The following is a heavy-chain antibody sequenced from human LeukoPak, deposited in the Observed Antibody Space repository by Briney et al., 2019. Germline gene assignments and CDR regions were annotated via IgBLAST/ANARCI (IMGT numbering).Heavy chain of an antibody. CDR1: GGSISSSSYY. D-gene: IGHD3-22*01. J-gene: IGHJ5*02. Sequence: PSENQSLTCTVSGGSISSSSYYWGWIRQPPGKGLEWIGSIYYSGSTYYNPSLKSRVTISVDTSKNQFSLKLSSVTAADTAVYYCARRRMYYDSSGYYDPQAYNWFDPWGQGTLVTVSS. V-gene: IGHV4-39*01. CDR3: ARRRMYYDSSGYYDPQAYNWFDP. CDR2: IYYSGST.